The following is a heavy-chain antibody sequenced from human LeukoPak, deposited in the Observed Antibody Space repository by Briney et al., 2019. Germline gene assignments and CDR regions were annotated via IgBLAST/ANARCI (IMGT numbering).Heavy chain of an antibody. CDR1: GDSISSSSNY. CDR2: VYYFGDT. CDR3: ARHHNIVIEPTASGFDY. J-gene: IGHJ4*02. V-gene: IGHV4-39*01. D-gene: IGHD2-2*01. Sequence: PSETLSLTCTVSGDSISSSSNYWVWVRQPPGKGLEWIGSVYYFGDTYYSPSLESRVTISIDTSKNQFFLKLSSVTAADTAVYYCARHHNIVIEPTASGFDYWGQGTLVTVSS.